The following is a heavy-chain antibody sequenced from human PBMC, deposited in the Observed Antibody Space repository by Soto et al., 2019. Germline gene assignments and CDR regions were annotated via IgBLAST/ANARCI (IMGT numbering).Heavy chain of an antibody. CDR1: GFTVSSNY. Sequence: EVQLVESGGGLVQPGGSLRLSCAASGFTVSSNYMSWVRQAPGKGLEWVSVIYSGGSTYYADSVKGRFTISRHNSKNTLYRQMNSLRAEDTAVYYCARVLDCSGGSCYPYYFDYWGQGTLVTVSS. CDR3: ARVLDCSGGSCYPYYFDY. CDR2: IYSGGST. D-gene: IGHD2-15*01. V-gene: IGHV3-53*04. J-gene: IGHJ4*02.